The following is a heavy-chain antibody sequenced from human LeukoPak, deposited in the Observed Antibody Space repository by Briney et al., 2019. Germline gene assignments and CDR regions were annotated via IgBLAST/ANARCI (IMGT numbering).Heavy chain of an antibody. D-gene: IGHD3-10*01. V-gene: IGHV5-51*01. CDR3: ARPTRPGDLQTFDY. Sequence: GESLKISCKGSGYSFTSHWIGWVRQMPGKGLEWMGIIYPGDSDTRYSPSFQGQVTISADKSISTTYLQWSSLKASDTAMYYCARPTRPGDLQTFDYWGQGTLVIVSS. CDR2: IYPGDSDT. CDR1: GYSFTSHW. J-gene: IGHJ4*02.